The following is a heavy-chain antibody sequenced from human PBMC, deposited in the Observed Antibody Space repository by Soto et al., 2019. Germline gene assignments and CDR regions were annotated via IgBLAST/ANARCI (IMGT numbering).Heavy chain of an antibody. CDR1: LLTFSLYS. D-gene: IGHD3-10*01. CDR2: ISDSSTTM. V-gene: IGHV3-48*02. Sequence: RLSCAAPLLTFSLYSMNLVRQAPGKGLEWVSYISDSSTTMYYADSVKGRFTISRDNAKNSLYLQMNTLRDDDTAVYYCARPGDGSGVYPIWGQGTMVTVSS. J-gene: IGHJ3*02. CDR3: ARPGDGSGVYPI.